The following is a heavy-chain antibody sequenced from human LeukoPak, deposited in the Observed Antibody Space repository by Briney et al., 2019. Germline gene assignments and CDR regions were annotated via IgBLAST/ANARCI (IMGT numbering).Heavy chain of an antibody. CDR1: GYTFTSYG. CDR2: ISAYSGDT. J-gene: IGHJ5*02. D-gene: IGHD2-15*01. CDR3: ARGSGDSYNWFDP. Sequence: ASVKVSCKASGYTFTSYGISWVRQAPGQGLEWMGWISAYSGDTNYAQKFQGRATMTTDTSTSTAYMELRSLSSDDTAVYYCARGSGDSYNWFDPWGQGTLVTVSS. V-gene: IGHV1-18*01.